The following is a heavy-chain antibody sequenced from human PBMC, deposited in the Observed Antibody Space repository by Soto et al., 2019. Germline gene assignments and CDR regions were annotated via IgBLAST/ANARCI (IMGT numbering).Heavy chain of an antibody. CDR1: GFSLSTSGVG. D-gene: IGHD7-27*01. CDR3: AHIPTGEGYYYYGMDV. J-gene: IGHJ6*02. V-gene: IGHV2-5*01. Sequence: SGPTLVNPTQTLTLTCTFSGFSLSTSGVGVGWIRQPPGKALEWLALIYWNDDKRYSPSPKSRLTITKDTSKNQVVLTMTNMDPVDTVTYYCAHIPTGEGYYYYGMDVWGQGTTVTVSS. CDR2: IYWNDDK.